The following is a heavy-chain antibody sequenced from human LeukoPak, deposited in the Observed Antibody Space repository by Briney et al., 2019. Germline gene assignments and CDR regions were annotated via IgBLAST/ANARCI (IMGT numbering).Heavy chain of an antibody. CDR3: ARHVGQVATFLYYNYMDV. J-gene: IGHJ6*03. CDR2: INHSGST. D-gene: IGHD5-12*01. Sequence: PSETLSLTCAVYGGSFSGNYWSWIRQSPGKGLEWIGEINHSGSTNYNPSLKSRVTISVDTSKNQFSLKLSSVTAADTAVYYCARHVGQVATFLYYNYMDVWGKGTTVTVSS. V-gene: IGHV4-34*01. CDR1: GGSFSGNY.